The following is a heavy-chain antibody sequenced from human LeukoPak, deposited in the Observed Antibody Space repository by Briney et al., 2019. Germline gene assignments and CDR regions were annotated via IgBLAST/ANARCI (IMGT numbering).Heavy chain of an antibody. J-gene: IGHJ6*02. Sequence: ASVKVSCKASGYTFTGYYMHWVRQAPGQGLEWMGWINPNSGGTNYAQKFQGRVTMTRDTSISTAYMELSRLRSDDTAVYYCARHHDSSGYYYYYYGMDVWGQGTTVTVSS. V-gene: IGHV1-2*02. D-gene: IGHD3-22*01. CDR2: INPNSGGT. CDR3: ARHHDSSGYYYYYYGMDV. CDR1: GYTFTGYY.